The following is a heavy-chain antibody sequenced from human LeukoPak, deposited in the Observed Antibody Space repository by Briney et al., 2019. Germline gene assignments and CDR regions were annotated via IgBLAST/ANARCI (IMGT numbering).Heavy chain of an antibody. Sequence: GGSLRLSCAASGFSFGSYNVNGVRQAPGKGLEWVSSISSSSTYIYYADSVKGRFTISRDNAKNSLYLQMNSLRAEDTAVYYCARDPGYYGTFDYWGQGTLVTVSS. CDR3: ARDPGYYGTFDY. J-gene: IGHJ4*02. V-gene: IGHV3-21*01. D-gene: IGHD3-3*01. CDR1: GFSFGSYN. CDR2: ISSSSTYI.